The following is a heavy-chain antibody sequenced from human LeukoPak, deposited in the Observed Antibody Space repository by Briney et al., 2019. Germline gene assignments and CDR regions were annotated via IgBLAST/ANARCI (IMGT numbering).Heavy chain of an antibody. V-gene: IGHV4-59*01. J-gene: IGHJ6*03. Sequence: SETLSLTCTVSGGSISSYYWSWIRQPPGKGLEWIGYIYYSGSTNYNPSLKSRVTISVDTSKNQFSLKLSSVTAADMAVYYCARVGQSDYYYYMDVWGKGTTVTVSS. CDR3: ARVGQSDYYYYMDV. CDR2: IYYSGST. CDR1: GGSISSYY. D-gene: IGHD6-19*01.